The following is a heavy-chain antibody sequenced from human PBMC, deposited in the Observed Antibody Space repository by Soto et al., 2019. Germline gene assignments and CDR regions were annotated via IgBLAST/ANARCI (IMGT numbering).Heavy chain of an antibody. CDR3: ARGRGAAADYFDF. CDR1: GFTFSDYY. CDR2: ISSRTSHT. D-gene: IGHD6-13*01. V-gene: IGHV3-11*05. J-gene: IGHJ4*02. Sequence: QVQLVESGGGLVKPGGSLRLSCAGSGFTFSDYYMTWIRQAPGKGLEWVSYISSRTSHTNYADSVKGRFTISRDNAKNSVFLQMNSLRAEETAVYYCARGRGAAADYFDFWGQGTLVTVSS.